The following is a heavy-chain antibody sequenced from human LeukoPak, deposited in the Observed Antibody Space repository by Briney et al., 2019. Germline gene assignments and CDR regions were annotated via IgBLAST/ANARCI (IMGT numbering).Heavy chain of an antibody. Sequence: SETLSLTCAVYGGSFSGYYWSWIRQPPGKGLEWIGEINHSGSTNYNPSLKSRVTISVDTSKNQFSLNLRSVTAADTAVYYCARGRYSFAYRGQGTLVTVSS. CDR1: GGSFSGYY. J-gene: IGHJ4*02. V-gene: IGHV4-34*01. D-gene: IGHD5-18*01. CDR3: ARGRYSFAY. CDR2: INHSGST.